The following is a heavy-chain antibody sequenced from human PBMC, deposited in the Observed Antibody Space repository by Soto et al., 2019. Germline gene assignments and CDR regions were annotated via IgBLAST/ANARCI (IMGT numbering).Heavy chain of an antibody. V-gene: IGHV3-33*01. J-gene: IGHJ6*02. Sequence: QVQVVESGGGVVQPGRSLRLSCAASGFTFSSFGMHWVRQAPGKGLEWVSLIWYDGSKKSYGDSVKGRFTISRDNSRNTVYLQMNSLRVDDTAVYYCARDASYYSLWGGYYPSRNGMDVWGQGTTVTVSS. CDR3: ARDASYYSLWGGYYPSRNGMDV. CDR2: IWYDGSKK. D-gene: IGHD3-3*01. CDR1: GFTFSSFG.